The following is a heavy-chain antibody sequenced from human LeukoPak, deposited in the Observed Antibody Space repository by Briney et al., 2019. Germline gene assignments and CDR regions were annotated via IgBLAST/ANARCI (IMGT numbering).Heavy chain of an antibody. CDR3: ARSGSYSSSWYW. CDR2: RYSSGST. Sequence: PSETLSLTCTVSGGSISSDFNYRGWIRQPPGKGLEWIGSRYSSGSTYYNPSLKSRVTISVDTSKNQFSLKLSSVTAADTAVYYCARSGSYSSSWYWWGQGTLVTVSS. D-gene: IGHD6-13*01. J-gene: IGHJ4*02. V-gene: IGHV4-39*07. CDR1: GGSISSDFNY.